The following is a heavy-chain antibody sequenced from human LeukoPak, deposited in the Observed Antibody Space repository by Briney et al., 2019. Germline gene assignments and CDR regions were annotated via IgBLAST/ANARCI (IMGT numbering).Heavy chain of an antibody. CDR2: INHSGST. V-gene: IGHV4-34*01. D-gene: IGHD6-19*01. CDR3: AIGAAKGAVAGGPYYFDY. CDR1: GESFIGCY. Sequence: SETLSLTCAVYGESFIGCYWIWICQPPGKGLEWIGEINHSGSTNYNPSLKSRVTISVDTSKNQFSLKLSSVTAADTAVYYCAIGAAKGAVAGGPYYFDYWGQGTLVTVSS. J-gene: IGHJ4*02.